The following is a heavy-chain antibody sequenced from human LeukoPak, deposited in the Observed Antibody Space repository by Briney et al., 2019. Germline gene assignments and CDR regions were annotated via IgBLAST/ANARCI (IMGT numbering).Heavy chain of an antibody. D-gene: IGHD3-10*01. V-gene: IGHV1-2*02. Sequence: EASVKVSCKASGYTFTGYYMHWVRQAPGQGLEWMGWINPNSGGTNYAQKFQGRVTMTRDTSISTAYMELSRLRSDDTAVYYCARDGPQYYYGSGSYGEGFDPWGQGTLVTASS. CDR1: GYTFTGYY. CDR2: INPNSGGT. J-gene: IGHJ5*02. CDR3: ARDGPQYYYGSGSYGEGFDP.